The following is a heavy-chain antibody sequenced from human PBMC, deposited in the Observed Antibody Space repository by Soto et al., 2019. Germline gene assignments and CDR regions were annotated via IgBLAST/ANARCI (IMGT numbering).Heavy chain of an antibody. V-gene: IGHV1-18*04. CDR1: GYTFTSYG. CDR3: ARSWVTGKGGMDV. J-gene: IGHJ6*02. CDR2: INAYTGHT. D-gene: IGHD3-16*01. Sequence: QVQLVQSGAEVQKPGASVKVSCKASGYTFTSYGFSGVRQAPGQGLEWMGWINAYTGHTNYAQKCQGRVTMTTDPSTSTAHMELWSLISDDTAVYYCARSWVTGKGGMDVWGQGTTVTVSS.